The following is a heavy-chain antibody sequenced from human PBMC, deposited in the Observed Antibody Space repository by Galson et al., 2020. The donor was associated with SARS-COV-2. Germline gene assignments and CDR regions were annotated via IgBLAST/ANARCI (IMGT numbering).Heavy chain of an antibody. D-gene: IGHD6-13*01. CDR2: ISPNSGVT. J-gene: IGHJ4*02. V-gene: IGHV1-2*02. Sequence: ASVTVSCKASGYNFTGYYMHWVRQVAGQGDEWMGWISPNSGVTNYAQKFQGRVTMTRDTAISTAYMELTSLRYDDTAVYYCAGVGHSSHAPIGFWGQGTLVTVSS. CDR1: GYNFTGYY. CDR3: AGVGHSSHAPIGF.